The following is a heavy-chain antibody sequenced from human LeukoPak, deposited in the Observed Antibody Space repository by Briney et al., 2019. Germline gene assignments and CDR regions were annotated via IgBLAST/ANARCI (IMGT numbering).Heavy chain of an antibody. CDR3: AREAGNFDY. D-gene: IGHD1-14*01. CDR1: GFTFSSYS. CDR2: ISSSSSTI. J-gene: IGHJ4*02. V-gene: IGHV3-48*04. Sequence: GGSLRLSCAASGFTFSSYSMNWVRQAPGKGLEWVSYISSSSSTIYYAGSVKGRFTISRDNAKNSLYLQMNSLRAEDTAVYYCAREAGNFDYWGQGTLVTVSS.